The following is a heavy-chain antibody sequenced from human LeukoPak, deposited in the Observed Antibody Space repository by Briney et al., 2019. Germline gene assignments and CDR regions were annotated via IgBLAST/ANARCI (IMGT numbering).Heavy chain of an antibody. Sequence: GGSLRLSCAASGFTFDDYAMHWVRQAPGKGLEWVSGISWNRGSIGYADSVKGRFTISRDNAKNSLYLQMNSLRAEDTALYYCAKSVGATADLDYWGQGTLVTVSS. J-gene: IGHJ4*02. CDR1: GFTFDDYA. V-gene: IGHV3-9*01. CDR3: AKSVGATADLDY. CDR2: ISWNRGSI. D-gene: IGHD1-26*01.